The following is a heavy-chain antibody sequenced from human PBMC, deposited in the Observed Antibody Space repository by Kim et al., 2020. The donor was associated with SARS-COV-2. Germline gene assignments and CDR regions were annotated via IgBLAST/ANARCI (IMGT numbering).Heavy chain of an antibody. J-gene: IGHJ6*02. D-gene: IGHD1-1*01. CDR2: ISGSGGST. CDR3: AKYGVRDNWNYEYYYGMDV. V-gene: IGHV3-23*01. Sequence: GESLRLSCAASRFTFSNYAMSWVRQAPGKGLEWVSAISGSGGSTYYADSVKGRFTISRDNSKNTLHLQMNSLRAEDTAVYYCAKYGVRDNWNYEYYYGMDVWGQGTTVTVSS. CDR1: RFTFSNYA.